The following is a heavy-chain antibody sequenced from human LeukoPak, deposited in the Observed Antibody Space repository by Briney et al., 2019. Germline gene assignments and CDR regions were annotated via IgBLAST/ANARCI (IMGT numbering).Heavy chain of an antibody. CDR1: GFTFGDYA. CDR3: ARDRARDYGDH. V-gene: IGHV3-49*03. J-gene: IGHJ4*02. Sequence: GGSLRLSCTASGFTFGDYAMSWIRQAPGKGLEWVGFIRSKAYGETADYAASVKGRFTISRDNAKNSLYLQMNSLRAEDTAVYYCARDRARDYGDHWGQGTLVTVSS. CDR2: IRSKAYGETA.